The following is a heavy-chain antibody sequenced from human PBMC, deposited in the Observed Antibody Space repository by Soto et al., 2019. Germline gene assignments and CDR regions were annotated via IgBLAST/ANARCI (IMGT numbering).Heavy chain of an antibody. D-gene: IGHD3-10*01. CDR1: RGTFSSYA. Sequence: QVQLVQSGAKVKKPGSSVKVSCKASRGTFSSYAISWVRQAPGQGLEWMGGIIPIVGTADYAQKFQGRVTITADESTSTAYMELSSLRSEDTAVYYCASIRANTYYYGMDVWGQGTTVTVSS. CDR3: ASIRANTYYYGMDV. J-gene: IGHJ6*02. V-gene: IGHV1-69*12. CDR2: IIPIVGTA.